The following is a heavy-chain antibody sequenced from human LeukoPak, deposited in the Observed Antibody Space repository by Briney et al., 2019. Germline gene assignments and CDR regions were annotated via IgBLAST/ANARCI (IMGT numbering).Heavy chain of an antibody. CDR1: GGSISSGDYY. CDR3: ARDRYTVVSWYFDL. J-gene: IGHJ2*01. CDR2: IHYSGSA. V-gene: IGHV4-30-4*01. D-gene: IGHD4-23*01. Sequence: SETLSLTCTVSGGSISSGDYYWSWIRQPPGKGLEWIGYIHYSGSAYYNPSLKSRVTISVDTSKNQFSLKLSSVTAADTAVYYCARDRYTVVSWYFDLWGRGTLVTVSS.